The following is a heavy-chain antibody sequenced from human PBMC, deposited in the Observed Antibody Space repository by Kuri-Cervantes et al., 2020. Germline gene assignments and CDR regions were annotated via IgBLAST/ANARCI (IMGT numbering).Heavy chain of an antibody. J-gene: IGHJ6*03. CDR2: IIPIFGTA. D-gene: IGHD6-13*01. Sequence: SVKVSCKASGGTFSSYAISWVRQAPGQGLEWMGGIIPIFGTANYAQKLQGRVTITADKSTSTAYMELSSLRSEDTAVYYCASQKQQLVWPPRRDYYMDVWGKGTTVTVSS. CDR1: GGTFSSYA. CDR3: ASQKQQLVWPPRRDYYMDV. V-gene: IGHV1-69*06.